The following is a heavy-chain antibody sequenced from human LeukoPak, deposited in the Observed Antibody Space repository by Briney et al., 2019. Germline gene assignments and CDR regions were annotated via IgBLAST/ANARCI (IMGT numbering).Heavy chain of an antibody. CDR1: GGSFSGYY. D-gene: IGHD2/OR15-2a*01. J-gene: IGHJ4*02. CDR3: ARDGEYLDFDY. Sequence: SETLSLTCAVYGGSFSGYYCSWIRQPPGKGLECIGEINHGGSTNYNPSLKSRVTISVDTSKNRFSLKLSSVTAADTAVYYCARDGEYLDFDYWGQGTLVTVSS. V-gene: IGHV4-34*01. CDR2: INHGGST.